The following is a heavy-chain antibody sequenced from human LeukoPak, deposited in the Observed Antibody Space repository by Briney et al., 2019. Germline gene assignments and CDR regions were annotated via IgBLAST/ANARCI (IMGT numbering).Heavy chain of an antibody. CDR2: INSDGSST. D-gene: IGHD3-10*01. CDR1: GLTFSNYW. J-gene: IGHJ4*02. V-gene: IGHV3-74*01. CDR3: VQCGSGIPY. Sequence: PGGSLRLSCAASGLTFSNYWMHWVRQAPGKGLVWVSYINSDGSSTGYADSVNGRFTISRDNAKNTLYPQMNRLRAEDTAVYYCVQCGSGIPYWGEGTLVTVSS.